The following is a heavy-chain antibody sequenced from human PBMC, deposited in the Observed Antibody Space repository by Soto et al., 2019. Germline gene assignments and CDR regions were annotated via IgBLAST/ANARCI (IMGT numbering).Heavy chain of an antibody. CDR2: IYYSGNT. CDR1: GGSISSGGYS. J-gene: IGHJ2*01. V-gene: IGHV4-31*11. D-gene: IGHD6-13*01. Sequence: QVQLQESGPGLVKPSQTLSLTCAVSGGSISSGGYSWRWIRQHPGKGLEFIGSIYYSGNTYYSPSPRSRVTISVDTSKNLFSLRLRSVTSADTAVYYCARKTPGIFWYLDLWGLGTLVTVSS. CDR3: ARKTPGIFWYLDL.